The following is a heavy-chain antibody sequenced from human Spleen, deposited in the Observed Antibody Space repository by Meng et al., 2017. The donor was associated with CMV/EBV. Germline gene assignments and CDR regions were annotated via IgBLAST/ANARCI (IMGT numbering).Heavy chain of an antibody. Sequence: FLGCYWSWIRQPPGKGLGLIGEINHSGSTNYSPSLKSQVTISVDTSKNQFSLKLSSVTAADTAVYYCASKYYDFWSGYYSPSGYFDYWGQGTLVTVSS. CDR2: INHSGST. V-gene: IGHV4-34*01. D-gene: IGHD3-3*01. J-gene: IGHJ4*02. CDR1: FLGCY. CDR3: ASKYYDFWSGYYSPSGYFDY.